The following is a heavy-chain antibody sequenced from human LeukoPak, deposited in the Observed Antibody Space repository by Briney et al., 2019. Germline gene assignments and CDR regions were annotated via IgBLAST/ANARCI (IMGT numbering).Heavy chain of an antibody. CDR3: ARLELYYYGSGSYPPPDY. CDR1: GYSFTSYW. CDR2: IYPGDSGT. Sequence: KPGESLKISCKGSGYSFTSYWIGWVRQMPGKGLEWMGIIYPGDSGTRYSPSFQGQVTISADKSISTAYLQWSSLKASDTAMYYCARLELYYYGSGSYPPPDYWGQGTLVTVSS. J-gene: IGHJ4*02. V-gene: IGHV5-51*03. D-gene: IGHD3-10*01.